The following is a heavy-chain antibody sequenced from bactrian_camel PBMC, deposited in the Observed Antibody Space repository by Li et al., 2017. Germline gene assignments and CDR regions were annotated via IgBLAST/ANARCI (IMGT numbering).Heavy chain of an antibody. CDR2: INSGGGST. D-gene: IGHD1*01. V-gene: IGHV3S31*01. CDR1: GFLFSNYA. J-gene: IGHJ4*01. CDR3: NTVPTNGCAFLL. Sequence: VQLVESGGGSVQSGGSLRLSCAASGFLFSNYAIGWVRQAPGKGLDWVSTINSGGGSTYYADSVKGRFTISRDSAETTLYLQMNSLKPEDTAMYYCNTVPTNGCAFLLWCQGTQVTVS.